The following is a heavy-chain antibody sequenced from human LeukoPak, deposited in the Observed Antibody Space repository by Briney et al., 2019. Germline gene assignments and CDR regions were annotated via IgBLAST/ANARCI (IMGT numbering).Heavy chain of an antibody. CDR1: GGSFSGYY. CDR3: ARGTAGRFLEWLSTRRCFDY. J-gene: IGHJ4*02. CDR2: INHSGST. D-gene: IGHD3-3*01. V-gene: IGHV4-34*01. Sequence: SETLSLTCAVYGGSFSGYYWSWIRQPPGKGLEWIGEINHSGSTNYNPSLKSRVTISVDTSKNQFSLKLSPVTAADTAVYYCARGTAGRFLEWLSTRRCFDYWGQGTLVTVSS.